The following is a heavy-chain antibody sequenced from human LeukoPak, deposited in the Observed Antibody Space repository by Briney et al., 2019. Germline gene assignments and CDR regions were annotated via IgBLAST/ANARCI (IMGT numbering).Heavy chain of an antibody. CDR2: IYTGGDT. D-gene: IGHD6-19*01. V-gene: IGHV3-53*05. CDR1: GFTVSSNY. J-gene: IGHJ4*02. CDR3: AKASTIAVAGTGFDF. Sequence: GGSLRLSCAASGFTVSSNYMSWVRQAPGKGLEWVSGIYTGGDTYYADSVKDRFTLSRDNSKNSLYLQMNSLRAEDMALYYCAKASTIAVAGTGFDFWGQGTLVTV.